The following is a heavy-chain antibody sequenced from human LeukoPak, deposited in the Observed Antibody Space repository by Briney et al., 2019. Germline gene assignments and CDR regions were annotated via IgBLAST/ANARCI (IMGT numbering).Heavy chain of an antibody. D-gene: IGHD3-3*01. V-gene: IGHV1-46*01. CDR1: GYTFTSYY. J-gene: IGHJ4*02. CDR3: ARSRLRVDYYFDY. Sequence: GASVKVPCKASGYTFTSYYMHWVRQAPGQGLEWMGIINPGGGSTSYAQKFQGRVTMTRDTSTSTVYMELSSLRSEDTAVYYCARSRLRVDYYFDYWGQGTLVTVSS. CDR2: INPGGGST.